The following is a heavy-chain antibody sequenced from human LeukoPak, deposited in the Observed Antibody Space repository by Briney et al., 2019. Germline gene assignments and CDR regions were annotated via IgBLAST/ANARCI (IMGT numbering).Heavy chain of an antibody. J-gene: IGHJ6*03. Sequence: PSETLSLTCTVSGGSISSSSYYWGWIRQPPGKGLEWIGEINHSGSTNYNPSLKSRVTISVDTSKNQFSLKLSSVTAADTAVYYCAGLVGAPRGAGYYYYYYYMDVWGKGTTVTISS. CDR1: GGSISSSSYY. D-gene: IGHD1-26*01. V-gene: IGHV4-39*07. CDR2: INHSGST. CDR3: AGLVGAPRGAGYYYYYYYMDV.